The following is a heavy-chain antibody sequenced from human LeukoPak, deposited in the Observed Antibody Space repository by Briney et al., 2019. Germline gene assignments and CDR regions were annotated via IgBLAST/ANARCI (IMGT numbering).Heavy chain of an antibody. CDR3: ASLDGDGRFEYFQY. D-gene: IGHD2-21*02. J-gene: IGHJ1*01. V-gene: IGHV5-51*01. Sequence: GESLQISCKGSGYSFTSYWIGWVRQLPGKGLEWMGIIYPGDSDTTYSPSFEGQVTISADKSISTAYLQWSSLKVSDTAMYYCASLDGDGRFEYFQYWGQGTLVTVSS. CDR2: IYPGDSDT. CDR1: GYSFTSYW.